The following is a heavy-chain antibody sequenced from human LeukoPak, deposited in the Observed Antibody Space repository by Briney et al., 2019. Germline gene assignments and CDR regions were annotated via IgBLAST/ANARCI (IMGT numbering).Heavy chain of an antibody. D-gene: IGHD5-18*01. Sequence: GGSLRLSCAASGFTVSSNYMSWVRQAPGKGLEWVSVIYSGGSTYYADSVKGRFTISRDNSKNTLYLQMNSLRAEDTAVYYCASPLSLYSYGPGGRPPYHFDYWGQGTLVTVSS. CDR1: GFTVSSNY. CDR2: IYSGGST. J-gene: IGHJ4*02. V-gene: IGHV3-53*01. CDR3: ASPLSLYSYGPGGRPPYHFDY.